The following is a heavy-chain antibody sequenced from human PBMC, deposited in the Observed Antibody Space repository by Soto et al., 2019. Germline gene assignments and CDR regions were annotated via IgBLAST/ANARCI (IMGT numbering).Heavy chain of an antibody. Sequence: QVQLQESGPGLVKPSGTLSLTCAVSGGSISSSNWWSWVRQPPGTGLAWIGEIYHSGSTNYNPSLKSRVTISVDKSKNQFSLKLSSVTAADTAVYYCARADRSGSYSYYFDYWGQGTLVTVSS. V-gene: IGHV4-4*02. J-gene: IGHJ4*02. CDR1: GGSISSSNW. CDR2: IYHSGST. CDR3: ARADRSGSYSYYFDY. D-gene: IGHD1-26*01.